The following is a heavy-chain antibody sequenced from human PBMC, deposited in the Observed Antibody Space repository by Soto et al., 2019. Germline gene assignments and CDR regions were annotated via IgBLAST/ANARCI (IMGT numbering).Heavy chain of an antibody. J-gene: IGHJ5*02. CDR2: IWYDGSNK. Sequence: GGSLRLSCAASGFTFSSYGMHWVRQAPGKGLEWVAVIWYDGSNKYYADSVKGRFTISRDNSKNTLYLQMNSLRAEDTAVYYCARAASITIFGVVISNWFDPWGQGTLVTVSS. D-gene: IGHD3-3*01. V-gene: IGHV3-33*01. CDR3: ARAASITIFGVVISNWFDP. CDR1: GFTFSSYG.